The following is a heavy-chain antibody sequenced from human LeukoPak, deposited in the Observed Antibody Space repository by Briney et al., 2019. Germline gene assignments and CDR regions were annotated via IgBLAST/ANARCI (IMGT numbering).Heavy chain of an antibody. CDR1: GFNFSSYW. D-gene: IGHD6-13*01. CDR2: INTDGGAT. Sequence: PGGSLRLSCAVPGFNFSSYWIHWVRQAPGKGLVWVSLINTDGGATTYGDSAKGRFTVSRDNDKNTLFLDMNSLRVEDTAVYYCAGGTAATAGIDYWGQGTLVTVSS. V-gene: IGHV3-74*01. J-gene: IGHJ4*02. CDR3: AGGTAATAGIDY.